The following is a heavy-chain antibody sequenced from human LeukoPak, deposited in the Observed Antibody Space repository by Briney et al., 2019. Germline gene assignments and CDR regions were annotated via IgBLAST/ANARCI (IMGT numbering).Heavy chain of an antibody. V-gene: IGHV1-18*01. D-gene: IGHD3-16*01. CDR2: ISAYNGNT. CDR1: GYTFTSYV. Sequence: ASVKVPCKASGYTFTSYVISWVRQAPGQGLEWMGWISAYNGNTNYAQKLQGRVTMTTDTSTSTAYMELRSLRSDDTAVYYCARDYRVSWGTTDYFDYWGQGTLVTVSS. CDR3: ARDYRVSWGTTDYFDY. J-gene: IGHJ4*02.